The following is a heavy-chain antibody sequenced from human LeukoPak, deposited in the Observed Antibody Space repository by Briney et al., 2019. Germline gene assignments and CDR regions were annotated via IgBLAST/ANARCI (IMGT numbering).Heavy chain of an antibody. J-gene: IGHJ4*02. CDR2: IYYSGST. V-gene: IGHV4-39*07. D-gene: IGHD3-10*01. Sequence: PSETLSLTCTVSGGSISSSSYYWGWIRQPPGKGLEWIGSIYYSGSTYYNPSLKSRVTISVDTSKNQFSLKLSSVTAADTAVYYCARDQGLWFGELLPDYWGQGTLVTVSS. CDR1: GGSISSSSYY. CDR3: ARDQGLWFGELLPDY.